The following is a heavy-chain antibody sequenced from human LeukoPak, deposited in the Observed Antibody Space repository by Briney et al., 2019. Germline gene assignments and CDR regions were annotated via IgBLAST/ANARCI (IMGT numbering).Heavy chain of an antibody. V-gene: IGHV3-21*01. CDR2: ISSSSSYI. CDR1: GFTFSSYS. CDR3: ARDLPEYSGGWSSAFDI. J-gene: IGHJ3*02. D-gene: IGHD6-19*01. Sequence: GGSLGLSCAASGFTFSSYSMNWVRQAPGKGLEWVSSISSSSSYIYYAASVKGRFTISRDNAKSSLYLQMNSLSAEDTAVYYCARDLPEYSGGWSSAFDIWGQGTMVTVSS.